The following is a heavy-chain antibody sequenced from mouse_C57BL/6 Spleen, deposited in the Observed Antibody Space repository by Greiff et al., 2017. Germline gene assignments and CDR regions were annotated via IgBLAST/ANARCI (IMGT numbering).Heavy chain of an antibody. D-gene: IGHD1-1*01. J-gene: IGHJ2*01. V-gene: IGHV6-6*01. CDR3: TRGGNYYGYFDY. CDR1: GFTFSDAW. Sequence: EVQVVESGGGLVQPGGSMKLSCAASGFTFSDAWMDWVRQSPEKGLEWVAEIRNKANNHATYYAESVKGRFTISRDDSKSSVYLQMNSLRAEDTGIYYCTRGGNYYGYFDYWGQGTTLTVSS. CDR2: IRNKANNHAT.